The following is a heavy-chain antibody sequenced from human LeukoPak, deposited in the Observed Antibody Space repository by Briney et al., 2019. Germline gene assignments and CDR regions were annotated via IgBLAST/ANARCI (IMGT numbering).Heavy chain of an antibody. J-gene: IGHJ4*02. CDR2: ISYDGSNK. Sequence: GGSLRLSCAASGFTFSTFGMHWVRQAPGKGLEWVAVISYDGSNKYYADSVKGRFTISRDNSKNTLYLQMNSLRAEDTAVYYCANREYHLPALYWGQGTLVTVSS. CDR1: GFTFSTFG. V-gene: IGHV3-30*18. D-gene: IGHD2-2*01. CDR3: ANREYHLPALY.